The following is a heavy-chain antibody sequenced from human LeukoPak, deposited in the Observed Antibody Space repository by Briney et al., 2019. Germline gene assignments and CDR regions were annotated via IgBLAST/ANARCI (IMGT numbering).Heavy chain of an antibody. CDR1: GYTFTSYG. Sequence: ASVKVSCKASGYTFTSYGISWVRQAPAQGLEWMGWISAYNGNTNYAQKLQGRVTMTTDTSTSTAYMELRSLRSDDTAVYYCARDVTTVSKNWFDPWGQGTLVTVS. J-gene: IGHJ5*02. V-gene: IGHV1-18*01. CDR2: ISAYNGNT. D-gene: IGHD4-11*01. CDR3: ARDVTTVSKNWFDP.